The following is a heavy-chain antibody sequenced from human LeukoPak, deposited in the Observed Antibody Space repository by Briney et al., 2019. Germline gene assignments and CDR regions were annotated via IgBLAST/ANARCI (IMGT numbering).Heavy chain of an antibody. D-gene: IGHD4-11*01. J-gene: IGHJ4*02. V-gene: IGHV3-30-3*01. CDR1: GFTFSSYA. CDR2: ISYDGGNK. CDR3: ARALNDYSNPIDY. Sequence: PGGSLRLSCAASGFTFSSYAMHWVRQAPGKGLEWVAVISYDGGNKYYADSVKGRFTISRDNSKNTLYLQMNSLRAEDTAVYYCARALNDYSNPIDYWGQGTLVTVSS.